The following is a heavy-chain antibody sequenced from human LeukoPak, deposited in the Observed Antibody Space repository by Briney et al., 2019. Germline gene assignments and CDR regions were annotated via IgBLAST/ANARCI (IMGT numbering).Heavy chain of an antibody. J-gene: IGHJ4*02. CDR1: GSSLSSSRDY. D-gene: IGHD3-22*01. CDR2: IYYSGRT. CDR3: AICRKFHYDSSGYCNYFDY. Sequence: PSETLSLTCSVSGSSLSSSRDYWGGIRQPPGKGLEWIGSIYYSGRTYYNLSLKSRVTMSVDTSKNQFSLKLSSVTAADTAVYYCAICRKFHYDSSGYCNYFDYWGQGTLVTVSS. V-gene: IGHV4-39*01.